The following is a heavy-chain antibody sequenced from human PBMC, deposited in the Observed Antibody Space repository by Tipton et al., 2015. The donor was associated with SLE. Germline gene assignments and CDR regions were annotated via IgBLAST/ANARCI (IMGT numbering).Heavy chain of an antibody. J-gene: IGHJ5*02. CDR3: AREGRVPPLRFLEWLPRSGWFDP. Sequence: TLSLTCIVSGDSISSSAYYWGWIRQPPEKGLEWIGSLYNSGTYYNPSLKSRVTMSVDTSKNQFSLKLSSVTAADTAVYYCAREGRVPPLRFLEWLPRSGWFDPWGQGALVTVSS. V-gene: IGHV4-39*07. CDR2: LYNSGT. D-gene: IGHD3-3*01. CDR1: GDSISSSAYY.